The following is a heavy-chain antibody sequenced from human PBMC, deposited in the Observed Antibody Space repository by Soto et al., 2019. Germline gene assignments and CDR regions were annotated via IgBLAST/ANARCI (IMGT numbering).Heavy chain of an antibody. CDR1: GGTFSSYA. D-gene: IGHD5-18*01. J-gene: IGHJ4*02. V-gene: IGHV1-69*13. CDR2: IIPIFGTA. Sequence: SVKVSCKASGGTFSSYAISWVRQAPGQGLEWMGGIIPIFGTANYAQKFQGRVTITADESTSTAYMELSSLRSEDTAVYYCASASQRGYSYGYLGSFDYWGQGTLVTVSS. CDR3: ASASQRGYSYGYLGSFDY.